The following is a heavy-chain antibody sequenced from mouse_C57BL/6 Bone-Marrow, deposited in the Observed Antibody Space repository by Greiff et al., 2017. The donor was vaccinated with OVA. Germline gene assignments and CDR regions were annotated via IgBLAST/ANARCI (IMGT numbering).Heavy chain of an antibody. CDR3: AESVRSSGDGYGRGYLDF. V-gene: IGHV1-26*01. CDR2: INTNNGGT. J-gene: IGHJ2*01. CDR1: GYTFTDYY. D-gene: IGHD2-3*01. Sequence: EVQLVQSGPELVKPGASVKISCKASGYTFTDYYMNWVQQSHGKSLEWIGDINTNNGGTSYNEKFKGKDTLTVDKSASTACMELRSLTSEESAVYYCAESVRSSGDGYGRGYLDFWGQGTTLTVSS.